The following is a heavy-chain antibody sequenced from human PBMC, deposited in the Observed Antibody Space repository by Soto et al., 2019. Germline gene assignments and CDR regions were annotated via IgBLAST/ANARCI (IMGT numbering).Heavy chain of an antibody. D-gene: IGHD1-26*01. Sequence: ETLSLTCTVSGGSISSYYWSWIRQPPGKGLEWIGYIYYSGSTNYNPSLKSRVTISVDTSKNQFSLKLSSVTAADTAVYYCARGLIVGATRWFDPWGQGTLVTVSS. CDR2: IYYSGST. V-gene: IGHV4-59*01. J-gene: IGHJ5*02. CDR1: GGSISSYY. CDR3: ARGLIVGATRWFDP.